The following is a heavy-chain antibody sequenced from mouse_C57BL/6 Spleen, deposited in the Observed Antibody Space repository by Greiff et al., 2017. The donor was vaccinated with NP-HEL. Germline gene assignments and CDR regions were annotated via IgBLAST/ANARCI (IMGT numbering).Heavy chain of an antibody. CDR2: ISSGSSTI. CDR3: ARIYDYGFDY. Sequence: DVKLVESGGGLVKPGGSLKLSCAASGFTFSDYGMHWVRQAPEKGLEWVAYISSGSSTIYYADTVKGRFTISRDNAKNTLFLQMTSLRSEDTAMYYCARIYDYGFDYWGQGTTLTVSS. J-gene: IGHJ2*01. CDR1: GFTFSDYG. D-gene: IGHD2-4*01. V-gene: IGHV5-17*01.